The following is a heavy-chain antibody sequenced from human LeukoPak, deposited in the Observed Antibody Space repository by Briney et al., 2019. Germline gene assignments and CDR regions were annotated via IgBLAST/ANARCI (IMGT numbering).Heavy chain of an antibody. J-gene: IGHJ4*02. CDR3: ARTMTTVTYTRCCSY. CDR1: GFTFSSYA. CDR2: ISYDGSNK. Sequence: GGSLRLSCAASGFTFSSYAMHWVRQAPGKGLEWVAVISYDGSNKYYADSVKGRFTISRDNSKNTLYLQMNSLRAEDTAVYYCARTMTTVTYTRCCSYWGQGTLVTVSS. D-gene: IGHD4-17*01. V-gene: IGHV3-30-3*01.